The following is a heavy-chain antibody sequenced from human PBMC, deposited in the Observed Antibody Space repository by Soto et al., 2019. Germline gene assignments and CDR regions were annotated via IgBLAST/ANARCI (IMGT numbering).Heavy chain of an antibody. CDR1: GYTFTSYG. J-gene: IGHJ5*02. CDR2: ISPYNGNT. CDR3: ARDRRYIWNYGGFDP. Sequence: QVQLVQSGAEVKKPGASVKVSCKASGYTFTSYGISWVRQAPGQGLEWVGWISPYNGNTNYAQNLQGRVSRTTDTAXXTGYMEVRSRRADETAVYYCARDRRYIWNYGGFDPWGEGTLVTV. V-gene: IGHV1-18*01. D-gene: IGHD1-7*01.